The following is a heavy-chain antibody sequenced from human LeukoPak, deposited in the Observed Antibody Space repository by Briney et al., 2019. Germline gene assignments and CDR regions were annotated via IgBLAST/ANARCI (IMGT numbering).Heavy chain of an antibody. CDR2: ISTSSSYI. Sequence: PGGSLRLSCAASGFTFSSYSMNWVRQAPGKGLEWVSFISTSSSYIYYADSVKGRFSISRDNSKNTLYLQMNSLRPEDTAVYYCARESGYAVGDYWGQGTLVTVSS. J-gene: IGHJ4*02. D-gene: IGHD5-12*01. CDR1: GFTFSSYS. CDR3: ARESGYAVGDY. V-gene: IGHV3-21*04.